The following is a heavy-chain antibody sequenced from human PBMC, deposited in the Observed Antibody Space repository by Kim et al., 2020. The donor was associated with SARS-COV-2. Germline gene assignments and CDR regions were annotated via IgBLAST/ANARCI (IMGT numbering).Heavy chain of an antibody. J-gene: IGHJ6*02. Sequence: GGSLRLSCAASGFTVSSNYMSWVRQAPGKGLEWVSVIYSGGSTYYADSVKGRFTISRDNSKNTLYLQMNSLRAEDTAVYYCARATSLLGYSYGYDGIDVWGQGTTVTVSS. CDR2: IYSGGST. CDR1: GFTVSSNY. CDR3: ARATSLLGYSYGYDGIDV. V-gene: IGHV3-53*01. D-gene: IGHD5-18*01.